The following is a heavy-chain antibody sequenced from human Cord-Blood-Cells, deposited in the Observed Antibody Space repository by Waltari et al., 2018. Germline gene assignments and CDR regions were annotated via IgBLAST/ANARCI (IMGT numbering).Heavy chain of an antibody. V-gene: IGHV4-39*07. D-gene: IGHD6-19*01. Sequence: QLQLQESGPGLVKPSETLSLTCTVSGGSISSSSSYWGWIRQPPGKGLEWIGSIYYSGSTYYNPSLKSRVTILVDTSKNQFSLKLSSVTAADTAVYYCARQPAGARGYWYFDLWGRGTLVTVSS. CDR1: GGSISSSSSY. J-gene: IGHJ2*01. CDR2: IYYSGST. CDR3: ARQPAGARGYWYFDL.